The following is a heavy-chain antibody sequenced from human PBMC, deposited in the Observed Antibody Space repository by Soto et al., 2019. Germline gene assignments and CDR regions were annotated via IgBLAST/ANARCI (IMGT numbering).Heavy chain of an antibody. CDR2: MNPNSGNT. J-gene: IGHJ3*02. CDR1: GYTFTSYD. D-gene: IGHD3-9*01. V-gene: IGHV1-8*01. Sequence: GASVKVSCKASGYTFTSYDINWARQATGQGLEWMGWMNPNSGNTGYAQKFQGRVTMTRNTSISTAYMELSSLRSEDTAVYYCASLISVLRYFDWLSSPRDAFDIWGQGTMVTVSS. CDR3: ASLISVLRYFDWLSSPRDAFDI.